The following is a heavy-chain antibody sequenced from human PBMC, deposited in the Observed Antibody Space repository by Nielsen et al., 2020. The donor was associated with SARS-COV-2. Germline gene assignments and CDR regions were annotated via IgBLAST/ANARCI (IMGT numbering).Heavy chain of an antibody. D-gene: IGHD3-9*01. J-gene: IGHJ4*02. Sequence: WVRQAPGQGLEWMGWINTNTGNPTYAQGFTGRFVFSLDTSVSTAYLQISSLKAEDTAVYYCARDGLGYYDILTGYWKGNLTFDYWGQGTLVTVSS. V-gene: IGHV7-4-1*02. CDR2: INTNTGNP. CDR3: ARDGLGYYDILTGYWKGNLTFDY.